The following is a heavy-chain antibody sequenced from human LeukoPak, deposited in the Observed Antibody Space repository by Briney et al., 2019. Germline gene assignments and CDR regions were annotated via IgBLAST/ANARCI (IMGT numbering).Heavy chain of an antibody. CDR2: TYYRFKWYD. J-gene: IGHJ4*02. V-gene: IGHV6-1*01. Sequence: SQTLSLTCAVSGDSVSSNNGAWNWIRQSPSRGLEWLWRTYYRFKWYDDYAESMKGRITISPDTSKNQFSLHVYAVTPEDTAVYYCARDVGTSGWHTFDYWGQGTLVTVSS. D-gene: IGHD6-19*01. CDR3: ARDVGTSGWHTFDY. CDR1: GDSVSSNNGA.